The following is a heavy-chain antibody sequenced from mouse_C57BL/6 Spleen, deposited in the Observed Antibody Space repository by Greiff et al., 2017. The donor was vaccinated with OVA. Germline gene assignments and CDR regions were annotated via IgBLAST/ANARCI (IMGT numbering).Heavy chain of an antibody. CDR1: GYAFSSSW. Sequence: SGPELVKPGASVKISCKASGYAFSSSWMNWVKQRPGKGLEWIGRIYPGDGDTNYNGKFKGKATLTADKSSSTAYMQLSSLTSEDSAVYFCARLGYSNYFDYWGQGTTLTVSS. V-gene: IGHV1-82*01. CDR3: ARLGYSNYFDY. CDR2: IYPGDGDT. J-gene: IGHJ2*01. D-gene: IGHD2-5*01.